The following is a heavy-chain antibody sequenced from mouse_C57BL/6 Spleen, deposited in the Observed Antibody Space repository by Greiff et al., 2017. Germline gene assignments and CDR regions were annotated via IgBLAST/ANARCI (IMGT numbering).Heavy chain of an antibody. CDR1: GYSFTGYF. Sequence: VQLKQSGPELVKPGASVKISCKASGYSFTGYFMNWVMQSHGKSLEWIGRINPYNGDTFYNEKFKGKATLTVDKSSSTAHMELRSLTSEDSAVYYWAKSEDYGSSYDYAMDYWGQGTSVTVSS. CDR3: AKSEDYGSSYDYAMDY. J-gene: IGHJ4*01. CDR2: INPYNGDT. D-gene: IGHD1-1*01. V-gene: IGHV1-20*01.